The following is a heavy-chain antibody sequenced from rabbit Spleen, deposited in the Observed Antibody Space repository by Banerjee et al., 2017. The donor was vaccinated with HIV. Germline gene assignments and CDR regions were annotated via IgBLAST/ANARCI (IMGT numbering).Heavy chain of an antibody. Sequence: QEQVVESGGGLVKPEGSLTLTCKASGFSFSSSDYMCWVRQAPGKGPEWIACIYADSHSTIRYAPWARGRFTISKTSSTTVTLQMTSLTAADTATYFCARSYVGNTVWYYFDLWGPGTLVTVS. CDR2: IYADSHSTI. J-gene: IGHJ4*01. V-gene: IGHV1S45*01. D-gene: IGHD4-2*01. CDR3: ARSYVGNTVWYYFDL. CDR1: GFSFSSSDY.